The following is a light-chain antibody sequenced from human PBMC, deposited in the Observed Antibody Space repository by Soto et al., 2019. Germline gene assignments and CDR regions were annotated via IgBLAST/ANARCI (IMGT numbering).Light chain of an antibody. J-gene: IGLJ1*01. CDR1: RNDIGAYEF. CDR3: KSYAGSNTNV. V-gene: IGLV2-8*01. CDR2: EVV. Sequence: QSALTHPPSASGSPGQSFTISSTRTRNDIGAYEFVSWYQHHPGKAPKLIIYEVVQRPSGVPDRFSGSKSGNTASLTVSGLQAADEADYYCKSYAGSNTNVFGTGTKVTVL.